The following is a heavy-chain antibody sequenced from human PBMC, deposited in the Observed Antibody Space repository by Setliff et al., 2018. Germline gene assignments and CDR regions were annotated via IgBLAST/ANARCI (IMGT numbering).Heavy chain of an antibody. Sequence: SETLSLTCTVSGGSISSSSYYWGWIRQPPGKGLEWIGSIYYSGSTYYNPSLKSRVTISVDTSKNQFTLKLRPVTAADTAVYYCARQTTIVVVPAAMENWFDPWGQGTLVTVSS. V-gene: IGHV4-39*01. CDR1: GGSISSSSYY. D-gene: IGHD2-2*01. CDR2: IYYSGST. CDR3: ARQTTIVVVPAAMENWFDP. J-gene: IGHJ5*02.